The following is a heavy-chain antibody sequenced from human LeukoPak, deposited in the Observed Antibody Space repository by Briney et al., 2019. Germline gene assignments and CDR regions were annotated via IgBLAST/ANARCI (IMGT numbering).Heavy chain of an antibody. CDR1: GGSISGYY. Sequence: PSETLSLTCTVSGGSISGYYWSWFRQPAGKGLEWIGRVYTSGTTNYNPSHKSRVTMSIDTSKNQFSLKLTSVTAADTAVYYCARGFGHPWGQATLVTVSS. CDR2: VYTSGTT. J-gene: IGHJ5*02. D-gene: IGHD3-10*01. CDR3: ARGFGHP. V-gene: IGHV4-4*07.